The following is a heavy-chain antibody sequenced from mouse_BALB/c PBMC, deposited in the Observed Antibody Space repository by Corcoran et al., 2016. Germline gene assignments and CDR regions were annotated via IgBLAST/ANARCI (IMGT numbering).Heavy chain of an antibody. D-gene: IGHD1-2*01. CDR2: INPSSGYT. Sequence: QVQLQQSAAELARPGASVKMSCKASGYTFTSYKMHWGKQRPGQGLEWIGYINPSSGYTEYNQKFKDKTTLTADKSSSTAYMQLSSLTSEDSAVYYCARRASTTANFFAYWGQGTLVTVSA. CDR1: GYTFTSYK. J-gene: IGHJ3*01. CDR3: ARRASTTANFFAY. V-gene: IGHV1-4*02.